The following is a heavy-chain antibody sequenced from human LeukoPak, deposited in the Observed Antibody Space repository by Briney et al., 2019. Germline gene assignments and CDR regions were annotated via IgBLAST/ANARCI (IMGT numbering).Heavy chain of an antibody. V-gene: IGHV4-30-4*01. CDR3: ARVEGIVVVVAATPIHHAFDI. Sequence: PSETLSLTCTVSGGSISSGDYYWRWIRQPPGKDLEWIGYIYYSGSTYYNPSLKSRVTISVDTSKNQFSLKLSSVTAADTAVYYCARVEGIVVVVAATPIHHAFDIWGQGTMVTVSS. CDR2: IYYSGST. CDR1: GGSISSGDYY. J-gene: IGHJ3*02. D-gene: IGHD2-15*01.